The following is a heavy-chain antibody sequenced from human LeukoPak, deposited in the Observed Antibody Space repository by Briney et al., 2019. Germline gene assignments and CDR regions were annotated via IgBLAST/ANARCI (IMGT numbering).Heavy chain of an antibody. V-gene: IGHV1-24*01. J-gene: IGHJ3*02. CDR2: FDPEDGET. CDR1: GYTFTGYY. Sequence: ASVKVSCKASGYTFTGYYMHWVRQAPGKGLEWMGGFDPEDGETIYAQKFQGRVTMTEDTSTDTAYMELSSLRSEDTAVYYCATTRGLYYYDSSGYYYDAFDIWGQGTMVTVSS. CDR3: ATTRGLYYYDSSGYYYDAFDI. D-gene: IGHD3-22*01.